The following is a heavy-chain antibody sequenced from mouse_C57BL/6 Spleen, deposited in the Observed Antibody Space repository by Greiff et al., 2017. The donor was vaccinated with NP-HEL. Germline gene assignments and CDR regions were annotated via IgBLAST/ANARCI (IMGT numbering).Heavy chain of an antibody. CDR1: GFNIKDYY. CDR3: ARGSTVVAPFAY. D-gene: IGHD1-1*01. Sequence: EVQLQQSGAELVKPGASVKLSCTASGFNIKDYYMHWVKQRTEQGLEWIGRIDPEDGETKYAPNFQGKATITADTSSNTAYLQLSSLTSEDTAVYYCARGSTVVAPFAYWGQGTLVTVSA. J-gene: IGHJ3*01. CDR2: IDPEDGET. V-gene: IGHV14-2*01.